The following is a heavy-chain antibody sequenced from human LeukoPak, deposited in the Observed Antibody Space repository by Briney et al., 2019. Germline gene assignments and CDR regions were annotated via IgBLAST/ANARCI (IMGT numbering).Heavy chain of an antibody. CDR2: IIPTFGIP. J-gene: IGHJ6*03. CDR3: ARTYYYGSGTYWYSYYYMDV. D-gene: IGHD3-10*01. Sequence: SVKVSCKTSGDTFSTYGISWVRQAHGQGLEWMGGIIPTFGIPNVAQKFQGRVTITSDESTSTIYMEVNSLRSEDTAVYYCARTYYYGSGTYWYSYYYMDVWGGGTTVTVS. CDR1: GDTFSTYG. V-gene: IGHV1-69*01.